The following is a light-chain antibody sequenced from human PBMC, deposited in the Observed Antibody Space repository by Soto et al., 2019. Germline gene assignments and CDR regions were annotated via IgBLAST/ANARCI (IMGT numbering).Light chain of an antibody. CDR2: GAS. CDR3: QPYGSSLFT. V-gene: IGKV3-20*01. J-gene: IGKJ3*01. Sequence: EIVLTQSPGTLSLSPGERATLSCRASQSISSSYLAWYQQKPGQAPRLLVYGASSRATGIPDRFSGSGSGTDFTLTISSLEPEDFAVYYCQPYGSSLFTFGPGNNVDIK. CDR1: QSISSSY.